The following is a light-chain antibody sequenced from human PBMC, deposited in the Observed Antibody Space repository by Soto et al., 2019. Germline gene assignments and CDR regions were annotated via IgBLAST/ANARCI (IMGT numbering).Light chain of an antibody. J-gene: IGKJ3*01. CDR2: GAS. V-gene: IGKV3-20*01. CDR3: QQYGSPPET. CDR1: QSVSSSY. Sequence: EIVLTQSPGTLSLSPGERATLSCRASQSVSSSYFAWYQQKPGQAPRLLIYGASSRATAIPDRCSGSGSGTDFTLTISRLEPEDFAVYYCQQYGSPPETFGPGTKVDIK.